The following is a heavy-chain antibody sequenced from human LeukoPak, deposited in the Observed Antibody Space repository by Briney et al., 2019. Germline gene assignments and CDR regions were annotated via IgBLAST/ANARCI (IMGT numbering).Heavy chain of an antibody. CDR1: GGSFSGYY. CDR2: INHSGST. CDR3: ASLYYDSSGYYGEDY. Sequence: KASETLSLTCAVYGGSFSGYYWSWIRQPPGKGLEWIGEINHSGSTNYNPSLKSRVTISVDTSKNQFPLKLSSVTAADTAVYYCASLYYDSSGYYGEDYWGQGTLVTVSS. V-gene: IGHV4-34*01. D-gene: IGHD3-22*01. J-gene: IGHJ4*02.